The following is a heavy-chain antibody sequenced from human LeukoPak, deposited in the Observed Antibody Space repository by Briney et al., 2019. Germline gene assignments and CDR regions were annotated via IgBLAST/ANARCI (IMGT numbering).Heavy chain of an antibody. V-gene: IGHV3-48*02. Sequence: GGSLRLSCAASGFTFSDYSMNWVRQAPGKGLEWVSYISSSSSTVYYADSVKGRFTISRDNAKNSLYLQMNCLRDEDTAVYYCARRSRGLRSYSDAFDIWGQGTMVTVSS. CDR3: ARRSRGLRSYSDAFDI. J-gene: IGHJ3*02. CDR2: ISSSSSTV. D-gene: IGHD3-10*01. CDR1: GFTFSDYS.